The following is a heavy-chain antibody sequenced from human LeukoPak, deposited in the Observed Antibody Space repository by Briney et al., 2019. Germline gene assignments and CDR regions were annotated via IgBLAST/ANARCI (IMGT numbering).Heavy chain of an antibody. V-gene: IGHV1-2*02. CDR2: LNTHSGGT. CDR3: ARSERVKGIFDF. CDR1: GYTFTGYY. D-gene: IGHD1-1*01. Sequence: GASVKVSCKASGYTFTGYYLHWVRQAPGQGLEWMGWLNTHSGGTNYAQNFQGRVTMTRDTSISTAYMGLTSLSSDDTAVYYCARSERVKGIFDFWGQGTLVIVSS. J-gene: IGHJ4*02.